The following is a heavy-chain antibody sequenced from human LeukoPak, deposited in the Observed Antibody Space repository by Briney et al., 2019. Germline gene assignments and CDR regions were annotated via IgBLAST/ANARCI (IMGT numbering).Heavy chain of an antibody. CDR2: IIHSGST. CDR3: ARRRYYYLDAFDI. J-gene: IGHJ3*02. V-gene: IGHV4-34*12. Sequence: SETLSLTCAVSGGSFSGYYWSWIRQPPGKGLEWIGEIIHSGSTNYNPSLKSRVTISVDTSKNQFSLKLSSVTAADTAVYYCARRRYYYLDAFDIWGQGTMVTVSS. CDR1: GGSFSGYY. D-gene: IGHD3-22*01.